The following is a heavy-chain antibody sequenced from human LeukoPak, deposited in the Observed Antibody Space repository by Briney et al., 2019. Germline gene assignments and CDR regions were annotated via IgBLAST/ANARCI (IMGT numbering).Heavy chain of an antibody. Sequence: PRGSLRLSCAASGFTFSSYSMNWVRQAPGKGLEWVSYISQSSDRIYHADSVKGRFTISRDNAKNSLYLQMDSLRVEDTAVYYCARDLLNDEGSSYFFDQWGQGTLVTVAS. CDR1: GFTFSSYS. D-gene: IGHD2-2*01. V-gene: IGHV3-48*04. CDR3: ARDLLNDEGSSYFFDQ. J-gene: IGHJ4*02. CDR2: ISQSSDRI.